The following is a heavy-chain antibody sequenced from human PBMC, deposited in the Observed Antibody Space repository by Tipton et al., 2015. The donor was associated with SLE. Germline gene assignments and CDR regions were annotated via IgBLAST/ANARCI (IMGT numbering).Heavy chain of an antibody. V-gene: IGHV3-48*03. D-gene: IGHD6-25*01. J-gene: IGHJ4*02. CDR1: GFTFSSYE. Sequence: SLRLSCAASGFTFSSYEMNWVRQAPGKGLEWVSYISSSGSTIYYADSVKGRFTISRDNAKNSLYLQMNSLRAEDTAVYYCARDPYSSGGGYWGQGTLVTVSS. CDR2: ISSSGSTI. CDR3: ARDPYSSGGGY.